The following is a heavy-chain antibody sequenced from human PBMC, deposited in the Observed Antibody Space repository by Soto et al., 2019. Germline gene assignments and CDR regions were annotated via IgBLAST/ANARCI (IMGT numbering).Heavy chain of an antibody. D-gene: IGHD4-17*01. J-gene: IGHJ4*02. V-gene: IGHV1-69*02. CDR3: ARARLYGDYVSHFDY. Sequence: QVQLVQSGAEVKKPGSSVKVSCKASGGTFSSYTISWVRQAPGQGLEWMGRIIPILGIANYAQKFQGRVTITADKSTSTAYMELSSLRSEDTAVYYCARARLYGDYVSHFDYWGQGTLVTVSS. CDR1: GGTFSSYT. CDR2: IIPILGIA.